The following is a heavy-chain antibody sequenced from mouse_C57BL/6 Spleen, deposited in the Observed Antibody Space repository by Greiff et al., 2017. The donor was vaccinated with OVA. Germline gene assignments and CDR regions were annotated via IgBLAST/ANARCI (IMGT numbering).Heavy chain of an antibody. CDR2: IYPRSGNT. J-gene: IGHJ4*01. CDR1: GYTFTSYG. V-gene: IGHV1-81*01. Sequence: QVHVKQSGAELARPGASVKLSCKASGYTFTSYGISWVKQRTGQGLEWIGEIYPRSGNTYYNEKFKGKATLTADKSSSTAYMELRSLTSEDSAVYFCARGGFITTVVATDYAMDYWGQGTSVTVSS. D-gene: IGHD1-1*01. CDR3: ARGGFITTVVATDYAMDY.